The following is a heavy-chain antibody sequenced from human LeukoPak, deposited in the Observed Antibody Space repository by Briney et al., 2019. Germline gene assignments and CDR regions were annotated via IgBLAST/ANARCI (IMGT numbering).Heavy chain of an antibody. V-gene: IGHV5-51*01. CDR3: ANGLKPYYFAY. CDR1: GCRFTTYW. J-gene: IGHJ4*02. D-gene: IGHD3-16*01. Sequence: GESLKISCKGSGCRFTTYWIGWVRQMPGKGLEWMGIIYPGDSDTRYSPSFQGQVTISADKSISTAYLQWSSLKASDTAMYYCANGLKPYYFAYWGQGALVTVSS. CDR2: IYPGDSDT.